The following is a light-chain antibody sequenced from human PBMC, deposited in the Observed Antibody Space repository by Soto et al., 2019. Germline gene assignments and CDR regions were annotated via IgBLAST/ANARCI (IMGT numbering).Light chain of an antibody. V-gene: IGKV1-5*01. CDR2: DAS. CDR3: QQYITYRT. J-gene: IGKJ1*01. CDR1: QSIRSW. Sequence: DIQMTQSPSTLSASVGDRVTITCRASQSIRSWLAWYQQKPGKAPKLLIYDASSLERGVPSRFSGSRSGTEFTLTISSLQPDDFATYYCQQYITYRTFGQGTKVDIK.